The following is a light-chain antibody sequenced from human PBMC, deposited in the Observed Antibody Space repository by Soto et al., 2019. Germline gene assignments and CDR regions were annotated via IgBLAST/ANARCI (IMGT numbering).Light chain of an antibody. CDR1: QSVSSN. Sequence: EIVMTQSPATLSVSPGERATLSCRASQSVSSNLAWYQQKPGQAPRLLIYDASNRAAGIPARFSGSGSGTDFTLTISSLEPEDFAVYYCQQYNNWPRGTFGGGTKVDIK. V-gene: IGKV3D-15*01. CDR2: DAS. J-gene: IGKJ4*01. CDR3: QQYNNWPRGT.